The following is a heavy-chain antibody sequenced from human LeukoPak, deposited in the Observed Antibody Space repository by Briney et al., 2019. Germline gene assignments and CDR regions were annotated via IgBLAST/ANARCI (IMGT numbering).Heavy chain of an antibody. Sequence: GGSLRLSCAASGFTFSSYAMSWVRQAPGKGLEWVANIKEDGSEKDYVDSVKGRFTISRDNAKNSLYLQMNSLRAEDTAVYYCAREPVIKGPDYWGQGTLVTVSS. CDR2: IKEDGSEK. D-gene: IGHD3-10*01. V-gene: IGHV3-7*01. CDR1: GFTFSSYA. J-gene: IGHJ4*02. CDR3: AREPVIKGPDY.